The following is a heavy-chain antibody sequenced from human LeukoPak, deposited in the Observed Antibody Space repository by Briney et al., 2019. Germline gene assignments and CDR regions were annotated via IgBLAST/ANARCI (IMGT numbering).Heavy chain of an antibody. J-gene: IGHJ2*01. D-gene: IGHD6-19*01. CDR3: ARGQWLVSHWYFDL. CDR1: GFTFSSYA. CDR2: ISYDGSNK. Sequence: GRSLRLSCAASGFTFSSYAMHWVRQAPGKGLEWVAVISYDGSNKYYADSVKGRFTISRDNSKNTLYLQMNSLRAEDTAVYYCARGQWLVSHWYFDLWGRGTLVTVSS. V-gene: IGHV3-30-3*01.